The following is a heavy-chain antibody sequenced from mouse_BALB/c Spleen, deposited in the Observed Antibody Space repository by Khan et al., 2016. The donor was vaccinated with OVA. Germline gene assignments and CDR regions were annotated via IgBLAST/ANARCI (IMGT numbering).Heavy chain of an antibody. CDR2: ICAGGST. V-gene: IGHV2-9*02. CDR3: ARMEDI. D-gene: IGHD1-3*01. CDR1: GFSLTSYG. Sequence: QVQLKQSGPGLVAPSQSLSITCTVSGFSLTSYGVHWVRQPPGKGLEWLGVICAGGSTNYNSALMSRLSISKANSTSQVFLKMISLQADDTARYYCARMEDIWGQGTTLTVSS. J-gene: IGHJ2*01.